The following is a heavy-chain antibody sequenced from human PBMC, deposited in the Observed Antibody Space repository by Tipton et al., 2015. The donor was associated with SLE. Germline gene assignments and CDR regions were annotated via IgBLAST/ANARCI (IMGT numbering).Heavy chain of an antibody. D-gene: IGHD3-16*01. CDR2: VHSSGGT. CDR3: ARTDGGGATFFDD. V-gene: IGHV4-4*07. CDR1: GGSLSNYY. J-gene: IGHJ4*02. Sequence: GLVKPSETLYLTCTVSGGSLSNYYWSWIRQPAGKGLEWIGRVHSSGGTHYSPSLSSRATVSVDTSKNQFSLELTSVIAADTAVYYCARTDGGGATFFDDWGQGTLVTVSS.